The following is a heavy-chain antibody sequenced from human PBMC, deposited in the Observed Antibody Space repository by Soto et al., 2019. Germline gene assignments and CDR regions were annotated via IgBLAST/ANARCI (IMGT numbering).Heavy chain of an antibody. CDR1: GGSISRSSYY. V-gene: IGHV4-39*07. Sequence: PSETLSLTCTVSGGSISRSSYYWGWIRQPPGKGLEWIGSIYYSGSTNYNPSLKSRVTISVDTSKNQFSLKLSSVTAADTAVYYCARAIGWGCSGGSCYPYYFDYWGQGTLVTVSS. J-gene: IGHJ4*02. D-gene: IGHD2-15*01. CDR2: IYYSGST. CDR3: ARAIGWGCSGGSCYPYYFDY.